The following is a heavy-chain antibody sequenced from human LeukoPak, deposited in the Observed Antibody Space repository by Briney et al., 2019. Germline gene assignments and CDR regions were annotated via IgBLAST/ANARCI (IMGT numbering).Heavy chain of an antibody. V-gene: IGHV3-7*03. CDR2: IDQDGSEK. CDR1: GFTFSTYW. CDR3: ARDYYSYSRGSWAFDI. D-gene: IGHD3-22*01. J-gene: IGHJ3*02. Sequence: GGSLRLSCAASGFTFSTYWMTWVRQAPGNGLEWVANIDQDGSEKYYVESMKGRTTISRDTAKNSLYLQMNSLRAEDTAVYYCARDYYSYSRGSWAFDIWGQGTMVTVSS.